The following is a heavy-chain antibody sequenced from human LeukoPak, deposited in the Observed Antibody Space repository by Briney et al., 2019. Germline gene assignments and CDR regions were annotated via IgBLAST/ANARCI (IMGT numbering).Heavy chain of an antibody. Sequence: ASVKVSCKASGHTFTSYYMHWVRQAPGQGLEWMGIINPSGGSTSYAQKFQGRVTMTRDTSTSTVYMELSSLRSEDTAVYYCARGVRYFDWLVVVEFGMDVWGKGTTVTVSS. CDR1: GHTFTSYY. CDR3: ARGVRYFDWLVVVEFGMDV. J-gene: IGHJ6*04. CDR2: INPSGGST. V-gene: IGHV1-46*01. D-gene: IGHD3-9*01.